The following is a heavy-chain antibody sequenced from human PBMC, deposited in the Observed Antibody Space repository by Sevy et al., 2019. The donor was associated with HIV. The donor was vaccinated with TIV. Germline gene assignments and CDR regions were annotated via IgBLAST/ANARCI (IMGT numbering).Heavy chain of an antibody. D-gene: IGHD3-22*01. J-gene: IGHJ4*02. Sequence: ASVKVSCKVSGYTLSQLSMHWVRLAPGKGLEWMGSFDPEDDETIYAQKFQDSVTMTEDTSTNTAYMELSSLRSEDTAVYDCATTKDYYESSGDPFDYWGQGTLVTVSS. CDR3: ATTKDYYESSGDPFDY. CDR1: GYTLSQLS. CDR2: FDPEDDET. V-gene: IGHV1-24*01.